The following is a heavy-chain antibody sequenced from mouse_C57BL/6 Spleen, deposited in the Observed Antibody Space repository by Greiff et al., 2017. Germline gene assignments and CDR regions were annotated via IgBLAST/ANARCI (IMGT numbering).Heavy chain of an antibody. D-gene: IGHD2-1*01. J-gene: IGHJ4*01. Sequence: VQVVESGAELARPGASVKLSCKASGYTFTSYGISWVKQRTGQGLEWIGEIYPRSGNTYYNEKFKGKATLTADKSSSTAYMELRSLTSEDSAVYFCARDGNYQAMDYWGQGTSVTVSS. CDR2: IYPRSGNT. V-gene: IGHV1-81*01. CDR3: ARDGNYQAMDY. CDR1: GYTFTSYG.